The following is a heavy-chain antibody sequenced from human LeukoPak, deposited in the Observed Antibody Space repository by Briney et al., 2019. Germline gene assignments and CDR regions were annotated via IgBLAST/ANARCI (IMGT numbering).Heavy chain of an antibody. CDR3: ASTNGDSSGPYYYYYMDV. D-gene: IGHD6-19*01. CDR2: IIPIFGTA. Sequence: SVKVSCKASGGTFSSYAISWVRQAPGQGLEWMGGIIPIFGTANYAQKFQGRVTITADESTSTAYMELSSLRSEDTAVYYCASTNGDSSGPYYYYYMDVWGKGTTVTISS. J-gene: IGHJ6*03. CDR1: GGTFSSYA. V-gene: IGHV1-69*13.